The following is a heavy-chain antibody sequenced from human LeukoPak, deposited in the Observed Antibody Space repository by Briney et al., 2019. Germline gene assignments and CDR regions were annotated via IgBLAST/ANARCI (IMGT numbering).Heavy chain of an antibody. J-gene: IGHJ4*02. Sequence: SETLSLTCTVSGGSISSFFWSWIRQPPGKGLEWIGYIYYSGTTNYNPSLKSRVTMSVDTSKNQFSLNLSSVTAADTAVYSCARGAMATTPFFDYWGQGTLVTVSS. D-gene: IGHD5-24*01. CDR2: IYYSGTT. CDR1: GGSISSFF. V-gene: IGHV4-59*01. CDR3: ARGAMATTPFFDY.